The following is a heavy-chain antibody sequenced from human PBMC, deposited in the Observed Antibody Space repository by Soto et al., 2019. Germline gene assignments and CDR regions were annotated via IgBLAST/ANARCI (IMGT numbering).Heavy chain of an antibody. Sequence: QVQLVESGGGVVQPGRSLRLSCAVSGFTLSSHAMHWVRQAPGKGLEWVALILSDGSNKYYADSVKGRFTTSRDNSKNTLYMQINSLSVEDTAVYYCARDDEGGSDCDLGYWGQGALVTVSS. CDR1: GFTLSSHA. J-gene: IGHJ4*02. CDR2: ILSDGSNK. D-gene: IGHD1-26*01. CDR3: ARDDEGGSDCDLGY. V-gene: IGHV3-30-3*01.